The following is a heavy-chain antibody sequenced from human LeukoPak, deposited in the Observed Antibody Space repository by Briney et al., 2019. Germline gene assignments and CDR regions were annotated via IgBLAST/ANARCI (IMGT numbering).Heavy chain of an antibody. CDR2: IYPGDSHT. J-gene: IGHJ5*02. CDR1: GYSFTNYW. CDR3: ARGPYGYASSATLGSYNWFDP. D-gene: IGHD3-10*01. V-gene: IGHV5-51*01. Sequence: GESLKISCKGSGYSFTNYWIGWVRQMPGKGLEWMGIIYPGDSHTRYSPSFQDQVTIPADKSINTAYLQWSSLKASDTAMYYCARGPYGYASSATLGSYNWFDPWGQGTLVTVSS.